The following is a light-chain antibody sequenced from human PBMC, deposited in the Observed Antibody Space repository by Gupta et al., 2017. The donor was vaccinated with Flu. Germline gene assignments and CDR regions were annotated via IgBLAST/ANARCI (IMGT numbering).Light chain of an antibody. CDR2: EVS. J-gene: IGLJ3*02. CDR1: SSDVGGYNY. CDR3: SSYTTRSTPGV. Sequence: QSALTQPASVSGSPGKSITISCTGTSSDVGGYNYVSWYQQHPGKAPKLMIYEVSHRPSGVSNRFSGSKSGNTASLTISRLQAEDESDYYCSSYTTRSTPGVFGGGTKLTVL. V-gene: IGLV2-14*03.